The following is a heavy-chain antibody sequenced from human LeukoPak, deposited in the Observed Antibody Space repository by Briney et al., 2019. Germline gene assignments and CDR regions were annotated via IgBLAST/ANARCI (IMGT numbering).Heavy chain of an antibody. Sequence: PSETLSLTCAVSGYSLSSGYYWGWIRQPPGRGLEWIGSIYHSGSTYYNPSLKSRVTISVDTSKNQFSLKLSSVTAADTAVYYCARHSGQLLKRPFDYWGQGTLVTVSS. D-gene: IGHD2-2*01. CDR2: IYHSGST. J-gene: IGHJ4*02. V-gene: IGHV4-38-2*01. CDR1: GYSLSSGYY. CDR3: ARHSGQLLKRPFDY.